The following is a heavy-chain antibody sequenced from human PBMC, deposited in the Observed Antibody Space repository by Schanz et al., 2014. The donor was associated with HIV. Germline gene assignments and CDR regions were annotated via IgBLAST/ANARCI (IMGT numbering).Heavy chain of an antibody. Sequence: QVQLVQSGAEMKKPGASVKVSCKASGYTFTDAYMHWVRQAPGKGLERMGWINPNSGGTNYVQKFQGRVTLTRDTSTSTVYLELSSLRSEDTAIYYCARDLGGDFWSAQGGFDPWGQGTLVTVSS. CDR1: GYTFTDAY. D-gene: IGHD3-3*01. J-gene: IGHJ5*02. V-gene: IGHV1-2*02. CDR3: ARDLGGDFWSAQGGFDP. CDR2: INPNSGGT.